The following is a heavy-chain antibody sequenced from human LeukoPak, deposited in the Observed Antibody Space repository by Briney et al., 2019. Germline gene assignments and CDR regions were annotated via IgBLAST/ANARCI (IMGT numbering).Heavy chain of an antibody. CDR1: GGSFSGYY. D-gene: IGHD2-2*01. CDR3: ASGDCSSPSCYGGPFDY. J-gene: IGHJ4*02. Sequence: SETLSLTCAVYGGSFSGYYWSWIRQPPGKGLEWIGEINHSGSTNYNPSLKSRVTISVDTSKNQFSLKLSSVTAADTAVYYCASGDCSSPSCYGGPFDYWGQGTLVTVSS. CDR2: INHSGST. V-gene: IGHV4-34*01.